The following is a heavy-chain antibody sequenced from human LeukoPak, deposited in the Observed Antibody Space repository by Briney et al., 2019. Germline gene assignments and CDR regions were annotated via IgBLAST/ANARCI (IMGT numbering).Heavy chain of an antibody. CDR2: INHSGST. CDR3: ARGRRRDGYLRYFDY. V-gene: IGHV4-4*02. J-gene: IGHJ4*02. D-gene: IGHD5-24*01. Sequence: KPSGTLSLTCAVSGGSISSSNWWSWVRQPPGKGLEWIGEINHSGSTNYNPSLKSRVTISVDTSKNQFSLKLSSVTAADTAVYYCARGRRRDGYLRYFDYWGQGTLVTVSS. CDR1: GGSISSSNW.